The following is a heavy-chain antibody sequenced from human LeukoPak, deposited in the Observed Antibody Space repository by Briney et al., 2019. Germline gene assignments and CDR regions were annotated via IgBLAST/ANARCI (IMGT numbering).Heavy chain of an antibody. Sequence: KVSCKVSGYTLTELSMHWVRQAPGKGLEWMGLIYPGNSDTRYGPSFKGQVTISVDKSITTAYLQWSSLKASDTAMYYCASLSYSYESSGFDSWGQGTLVIVSS. V-gene: IGHV5-51*01. D-gene: IGHD3-22*01. J-gene: IGHJ5*01. CDR1: GYTLTELS. CDR2: IYPGNSDT. CDR3: ASLSYSYESSGFDS.